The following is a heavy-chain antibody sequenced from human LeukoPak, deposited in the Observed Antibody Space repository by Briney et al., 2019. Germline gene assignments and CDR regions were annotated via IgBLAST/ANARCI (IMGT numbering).Heavy chain of an antibody. J-gene: IGHJ6*02. V-gene: IGHV5-51*01. Sequence: GESLQISCKGSGYSFTSYWIGWVRQMPGKGLEWMGIIYPGDSDTRYSPSFQGQVTISADKSISTAYLQWSSLKASDTAMYYCARLVVAAAGTKNYYYYYGMDVWGQGTTVTVSS. CDR1: GYSFTSYW. CDR2: IYPGDSDT. D-gene: IGHD6-13*01. CDR3: ARLVVAAAGTKNYYYYYGMDV.